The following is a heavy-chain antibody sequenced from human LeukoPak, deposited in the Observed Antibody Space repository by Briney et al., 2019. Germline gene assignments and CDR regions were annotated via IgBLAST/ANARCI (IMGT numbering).Heavy chain of an antibody. V-gene: IGHV3-23*01. CDR3: ARSEHIVVVTSTPASY. Sequence: QAGGSLRLSCAASGFTFSSYAMSWVRQAPGKGLEWVSAISGSGGSTYYADSVKGRFTISRDNSKNTVFMEMNSLKPEDTALYYCARSEHIVVVTSTPASYWGQGTLVTVSS. CDR2: ISGSGGST. J-gene: IGHJ4*02. D-gene: IGHD2-21*02. CDR1: GFTFSSYA.